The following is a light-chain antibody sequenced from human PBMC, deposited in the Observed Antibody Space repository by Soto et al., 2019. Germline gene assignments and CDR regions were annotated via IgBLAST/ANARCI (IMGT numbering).Light chain of an antibody. CDR1: SSTVGGFNV. V-gene: IGLV2-23*01. Sequence: QSVLTQPASVSGSPGQSITISCTGTSSTVGGFNVVSWYQQHPGKVPKVIIYEGIKRPSGVSNRFSGSNSGSTASLTISGLQAEDEADYYCCSYVGATTYVFGTGTKLTVL. CDR3: CSYVGATTYV. J-gene: IGLJ1*01. CDR2: EGI.